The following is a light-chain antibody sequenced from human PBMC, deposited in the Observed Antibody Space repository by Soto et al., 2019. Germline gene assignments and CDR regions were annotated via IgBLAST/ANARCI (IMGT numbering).Light chain of an antibody. J-gene: IGLJ3*02. CDR1: SSNIGVCT. Sequence: QPVLTQPPSASGTPGQRVTISCSGSSSNIGVCTVSWYQQLPGTAPKLLIYLDYQRPSGVPGRFSGSKSGTSASLAISGLQSEDEADYFCATWDDNLNGPVFGGGTKVTVL. CDR2: LDY. V-gene: IGLV1-44*01. CDR3: ATWDDNLNGPV.